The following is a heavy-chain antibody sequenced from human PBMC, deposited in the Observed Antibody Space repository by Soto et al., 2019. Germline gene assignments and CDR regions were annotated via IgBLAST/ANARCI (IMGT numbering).Heavy chain of an antibody. CDR2: INGDTGKA. CDR3: ARHAGGLNSGSYGWFDT. CDR1: GYNFSTYS. V-gene: IGHV1-3*01. D-gene: IGHD1-26*01. Sequence: QVHLVQSGAEVRKPGASVKVSCKASGYNFSTYSMYWVRQAPGQRLEWMGWINGDTGKARYSQKYQGRLTITRDTSASTAYMELSSLRSDDTALFYCARHAGGLNSGSYGWFDTWGQGPLVTVSS. J-gene: IGHJ5*02.